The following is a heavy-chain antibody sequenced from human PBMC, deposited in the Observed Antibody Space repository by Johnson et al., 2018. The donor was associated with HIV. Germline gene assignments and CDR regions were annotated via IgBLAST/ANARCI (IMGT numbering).Heavy chain of an antibody. V-gene: IGHV3-30*02. J-gene: IGHJ3*02. CDR1: GFTFNMYG. Sequence: QVQLVESGGGVVQPGRSLRLSCAASGFTFNMYGMHWVRQAPGKGLEWVAFIQFDGRNKYYGDSVKGRFTISRDNAKNTLYLQMNSLRVEDTAVYYCAKNNQVWGLLPVDAFDIWGQGTLITVSS. CDR3: AKNNQVWGLLPVDAFDI. D-gene: IGHD1-26*01. CDR2: IQFDGRNK.